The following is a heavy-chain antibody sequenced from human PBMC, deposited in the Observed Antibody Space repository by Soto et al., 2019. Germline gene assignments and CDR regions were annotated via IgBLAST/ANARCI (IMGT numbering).Heavy chain of an antibody. CDR2: IYYSGST. V-gene: IGHV4-59*08. CDR3: ARLIIYDYIWGSYLAAPWFDP. Sequence: PSETLSLTCTVSGGSISSYYWSWIRQPPGKGLEWIGYIYYSGSTNYNPSLKSRVTISVDTSKNQFSLKLSSVTAADTAVYYCARLIIYDYIWGSYLAAPWFDPWGQGTLVTVSS. CDR1: GGSISSYY. D-gene: IGHD3-16*01. J-gene: IGHJ5*02.